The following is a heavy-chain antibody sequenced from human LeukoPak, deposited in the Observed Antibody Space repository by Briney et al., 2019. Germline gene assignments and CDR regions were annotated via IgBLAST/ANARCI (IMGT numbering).Heavy chain of an antibody. CDR1: GGSISSSSYY. CDR2: IYTSGST. Sequence: SETLSLTCTVSGGSISSSSYYWSWIRQPAGKGLEWIGRIYTSGSTNYNPSLKSQVTMSVDTSKNQFSLKLSSVTAADTAVYYCARAPNLYYYDSSGYYRSFAFDIWGQGTMVTVSS. D-gene: IGHD3-22*01. J-gene: IGHJ3*02. V-gene: IGHV4-61*02. CDR3: ARAPNLYYYDSSGYYRSFAFDI.